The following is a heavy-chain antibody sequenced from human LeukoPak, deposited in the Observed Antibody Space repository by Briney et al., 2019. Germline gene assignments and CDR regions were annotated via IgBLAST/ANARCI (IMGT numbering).Heavy chain of an antibody. CDR3: ARIVRGPYYYGMDV. V-gene: IGHV3-74*01. CDR2: INSDGSST. Sequence: PGGPLRLSCAASGFTFSSSWMHWVPQAPGKGLVWVSRINSDGSSTSYADSVKGRFTISRDNAKNTLYLQMNSLRAEDTAVYYCARIVRGPYYYGMDVWGQGTTVTVSS. J-gene: IGHJ6*02. CDR1: GFTFSSSW. D-gene: IGHD3-10*01.